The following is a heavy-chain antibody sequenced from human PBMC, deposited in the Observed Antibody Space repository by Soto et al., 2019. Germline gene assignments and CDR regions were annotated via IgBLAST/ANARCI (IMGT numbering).Heavy chain of an antibody. D-gene: IGHD3-3*01. CDR1: GYTFTGYY. CDR3: ARAYDFWSGYFLDV. V-gene: IGHV1-2*02. Sequence: ASVKVSCKASGYTFTGYYMHWVQQAPGQGLEWMGWINPNSGGTNYAQKFQGRVTMTRDTSISTAYMELSRLRSDDTAVYYCARAYDFWSGYFLDVWGQGTTVTVSS. J-gene: IGHJ6*02. CDR2: INPNSGGT.